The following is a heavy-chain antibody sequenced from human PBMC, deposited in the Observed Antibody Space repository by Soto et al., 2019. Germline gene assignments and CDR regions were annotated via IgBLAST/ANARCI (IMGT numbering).Heavy chain of an antibody. D-gene: IGHD3-10*01. CDR3: AHVGPYGSGSYGFDY. CDR2: IYWNDDK. J-gene: IGHJ4*02. CDR1: GFSLSTSGVG. Sequence: GSGPTLVNPTQTLTLTCTFSGFSLSTSGVGVGWIRQPPGKALEWLALIYWNDDKRYSPSLKSRLTITKDTSKNQVVLTMTNVDPVDTAAYYCAHVGPYGSGSYGFDYWGQGTLVTVPQ. V-gene: IGHV2-5*01.